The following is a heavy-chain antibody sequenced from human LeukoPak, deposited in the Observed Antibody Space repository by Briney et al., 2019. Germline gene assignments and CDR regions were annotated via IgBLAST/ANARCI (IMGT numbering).Heavy chain of an antibody. CDR1: GFTFSSYA. V-gene: IGHV3-23*01. CDR3: AKSSPIAAAGEVSDF. CDR2: ISGSGGRR. D-gene: IGHD6-13*01. Sequence: GGSLRLSCAASGFTFSSYAMSWVRQAPGKGVEWLSAISGSGGRRYYSGSLKGRFTISRDNSKSTLYLQMTSLRAEDTAVYYCAKSSPIAAAGEVSDFWGQGTLVTVSS. J-gene: IGHJ4*02.